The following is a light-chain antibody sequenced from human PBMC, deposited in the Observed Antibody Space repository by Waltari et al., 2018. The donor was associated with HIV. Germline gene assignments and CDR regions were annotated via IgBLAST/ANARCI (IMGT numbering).Light chain of an antibody. J-gene: IGLJ2*01. CDR2: EVT. Sequence: QSALTQPASVSGSPGQSITISCTGTFSDVGSYNLVSWYQKHPGEAPKIMIYEVTKRPSGVSSRFSGSKSGNTASLTISGLQAEDEADYYCCSYAGSRIHVVFGRGTKLTVL. V-gene: IGLV2-23*02. CDR1: FSDVGSYNL. CDR3: CSYAGSRIHVV.